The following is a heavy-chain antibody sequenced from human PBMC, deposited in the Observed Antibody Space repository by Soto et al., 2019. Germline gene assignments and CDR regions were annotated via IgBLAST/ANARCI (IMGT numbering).Heavy chain of an antibody. J-gene: IGHJ4*02. CDR3: ARCDWNRLDY. D-gene: IGHD1-1*01. Sequence: QVQLQQWGAGLLKPSETLSLTCAVYGGSFSGYYWSWIRQPPGKGLEWIGEINHSGSTNYNPSLKSRVTISVDTSKNQFSLQLSSVTAADTAVYYCARCDWNRLDYWGQGTLVTVSS. V-gene: IGHV4-34*01. CDR2: INHSGST. CDR1: GGSFSGYY.